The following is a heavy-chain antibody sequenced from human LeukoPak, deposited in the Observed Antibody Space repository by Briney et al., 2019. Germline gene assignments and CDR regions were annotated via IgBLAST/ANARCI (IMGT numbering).Heavy chain of an antibody. D-gene: IGHD3-22*01. V-gene: IGHV3-30-3*01. Sequence: GGSLRLSCAASGFTFSSYAMHWVRQAPGKGLEGVAVISYDGSNKYYADSVKGRFTISRDNSKNTLYLQMNSLRAEDTAVYYCARDDSSGYYYGFWFDPWGQGTLVTVSS. CDR2: ISYDGSNK. CDR1: GFTFSSYA. CDR3: ARDDSSGYYYGFWFDP. J-gene: IGHJ5*02.